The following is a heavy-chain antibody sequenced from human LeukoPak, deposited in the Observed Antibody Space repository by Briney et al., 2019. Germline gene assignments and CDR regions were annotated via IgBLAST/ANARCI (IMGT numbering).Heavy chain of an antibody. D-gene: IGHD3-22*01. Sequence: GGTLRLSCAASGFTFSSYAMSWVRQAPGKGLEWVAVISYDGSNKYYADSVKGRFTISRDNSKNTLYLQMNSLRAEDTAVYYCARDSYDSSGYYLVPPDYWGQGTLATVSS. V-gene: IGHV3-30*04. J-gene: IGHJ4*02. CDR1: GFTFSSYA. CDR3: ARDSYDSSGYYLVPPDY. CDR2: ISYDGSNK.